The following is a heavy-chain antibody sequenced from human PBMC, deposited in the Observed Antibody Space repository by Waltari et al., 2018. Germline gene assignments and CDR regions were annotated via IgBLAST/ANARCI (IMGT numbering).Heavy chain of an antibody. CDR3: VLYSSSFLGDC. J-gene: IGHJ4*02. V-gene: IGHV3-74*01. D-gene: IGHD6-13*01. CDR2: INVDGSIT. CDR1: GFIFSSSC. Sequence: EVQLVESGGDLVQPGGSLRPSCTAPGFIFSSSCMHSVRQAPGKGLVSVAHINVDGSITNYADSVKGRFTISRDNARNTLFLQMNSLRAEDTAIYYCVLYSSSFLGDCWGQGTLVTVSS.